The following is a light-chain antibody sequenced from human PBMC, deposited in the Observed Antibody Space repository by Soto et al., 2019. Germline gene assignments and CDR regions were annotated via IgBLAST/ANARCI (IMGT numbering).Light chain of an antibody. V-gene: IGLV2-8*01. J-gene: IGLJ2*01. CDR1: SSDVGGYNY. CDR2: EVS. Sequence: QSALTQPPSASGSPGQSVTISCTGSSSDVGGYNYVSWYQQHPGKAPKLMIYEVSKRPSGVPDRLSGSKSGKTASLTVSGLQAEDEDDYYCSSYGGSNPVVFGGGTKLTVL. CDR3: SSYGGSNPVV.